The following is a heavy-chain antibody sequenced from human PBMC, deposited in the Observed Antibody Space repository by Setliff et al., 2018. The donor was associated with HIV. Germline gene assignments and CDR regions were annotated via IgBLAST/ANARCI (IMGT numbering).Heavy chain of an antibody. V-gene: IGHV4-39*01. J-gene: IGHJ4*02. CDR1: GGSVSNSAYY. Sequence: KASETLSLTCTVSGGSVSNSAYYWGWIRQPTGKGLEWIGTIYYSGSTQYNPSFKSRVTISIDTSKNEFSLKLLSVTAADTAVYYCARMEPTRPPRGLDYWGQGTLVTVSS. CDR2: IYYSGST. CDR3: ARMEPTRPPRGLDY. D-gene: IGHD6-6*01.